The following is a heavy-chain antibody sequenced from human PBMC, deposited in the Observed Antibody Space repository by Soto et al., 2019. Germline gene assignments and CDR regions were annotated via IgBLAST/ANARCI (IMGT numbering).Heavy chain of an antibody. D-gene: IGHD2-8*01. CDR2: FYYSGRT. J-gene: IGHJ5*02. V-gene: IGHV4-59*01. CDR1: GASISSDY. CDR3: ARDLSGCNTKSLCYSKWFDP. Sequence: SETLSLPCTVSGASISSDYWSWIRQPPGKGLEWIGYFYYSGRTNYTPSLKSRVTISIDTSKNQFSLNLSSVTAADTAVYYCARDLSGCNTKSLCYSKWFDPPGQATLVTVSS.